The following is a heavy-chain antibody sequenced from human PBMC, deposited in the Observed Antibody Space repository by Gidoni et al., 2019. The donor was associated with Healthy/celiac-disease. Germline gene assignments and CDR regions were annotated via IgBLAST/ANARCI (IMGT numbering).Heavy chain of an antibody. D-gene: IGHD3-9*01. CDR2: ISGSGGST. Sequence: EVQLLESGGGLVQPGGSLRLSCAASGFTFSSYAMGWVRQAPGKGLGWVSAISGSGGSTYYADSVKGRFTISRDNSKNTLYLQMNSLRAEDTAVYYCAKDLRYFDWLLRGGADYWGQGTLVTVSS. CDR1: GFTFSSYA. V-gene: IGHV3-23*01. CDR3: AKDLRYFDWLLRGGADY. J-gene: IGHJ4*02.